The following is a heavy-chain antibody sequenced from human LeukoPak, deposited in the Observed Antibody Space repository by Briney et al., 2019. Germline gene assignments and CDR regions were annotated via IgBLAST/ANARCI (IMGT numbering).Heavy chain of an antibody. V-gene: IGHV4-34*01. J-gene: IGHJ6*03. D-gene: IGHD6-13*01. CDR2: INHSGST. Sequence: SETLSLTCAVYGGSFSGYYWSWIRQPPGKGLEWIGEINHSGSTNYNPSLKSRVTISADTSKNQFSLKLSSVTAADTAVYYCARGPGIAYYYYYYMDVWGKGTTVTVSS. CDR1: GGSFSGYY. CDR3: ARGPGIAYYYYYYMDV.